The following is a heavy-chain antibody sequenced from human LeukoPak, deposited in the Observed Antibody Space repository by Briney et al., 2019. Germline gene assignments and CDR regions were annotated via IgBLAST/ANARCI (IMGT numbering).Heavy chain of an antibody. V-gene: IGHV3-21*06. CDR2: IGPTGSDR. Sequence: GGSLRLSCAASGFTFSSYAMSWVRQAPGKGLEWVASIGPTGSDRYHADSIKGRFTISRDNANNFLYLQMNSLRAEDTAVYYCATETNGRHYDYWGQGTPLTVSS. D-gene: IGHD1-14*01. J-gene: IGHJ4*02. CDR3: ATETNGRHYDY. CDR1: GFTFSSYA.